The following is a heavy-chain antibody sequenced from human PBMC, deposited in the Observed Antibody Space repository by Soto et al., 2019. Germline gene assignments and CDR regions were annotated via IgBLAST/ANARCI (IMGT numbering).Heavy chain of an antibody. CDR2: VYYSGST. CDR1: GYAISNGDY. CDR3: ARNISTYFDS. J-gene: IGHJ4*02. V-gene: IGHV4-38-2*01. Sequence: SETLSLTCAVSGYAISNGDYWGWIRQAPGKGLEWIGSVYYSGSTHYEPSLRGRIAISVDTLKNQFSLRLTSVTAADTAMYFCARNISTYFDSWGQGILVTVSS. D-gene: IGHD3-9*01.